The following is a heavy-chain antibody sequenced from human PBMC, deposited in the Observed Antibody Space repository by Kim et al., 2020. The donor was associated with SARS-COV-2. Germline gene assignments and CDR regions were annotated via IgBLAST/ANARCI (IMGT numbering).Heavy chain of an antibody. CDR2: IKSKTDGGTT. V-gene: IGHV3-15*01. CDR3: TTLLRYFDRLASKYYYYCMDV. Sequence: GGSLRLSCAASGFTFSNAWMSWVRQAPGKGLEWVGRIKSKTDGGTTDYAAPVKGRFTISRDDSKNTLYLQMNSLKTEDTAVYYYTTLLRYFDRLASKYYYYCMDVWGQGTPVTVSS. D-gene: IGHD3-9*01. CDR1: GFTFSNAW. J-gene: IGHJ6*02.